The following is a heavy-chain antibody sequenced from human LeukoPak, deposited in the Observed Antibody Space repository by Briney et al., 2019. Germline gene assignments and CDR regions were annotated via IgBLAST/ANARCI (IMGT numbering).Heavy chain of an antibody. CDR1: GFTFSDYG. V-gene: IGHV3-30*02. CDR2: IRYDGSNQ. D-gene: IGHD1-1*01. J-gene: IGHJ4*02. Sequence: GGSLRLSCAASGFTFSDYGMHWVRQAPGKGLEWVAFIRYDGSNQFYADSVKGRFTISRDNGKNTLYLQMNSLGAEDTAVYYCAKVVNWNDDASFDYWGQGTLVTVSS. CDR3: AKVVNWNDDASFDY.